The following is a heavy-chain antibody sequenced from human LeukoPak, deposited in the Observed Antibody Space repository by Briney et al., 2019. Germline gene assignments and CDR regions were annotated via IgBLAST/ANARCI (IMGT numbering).Heavy chain of an antibody. V-gene: IGHV3-9*01. CDR3: AKSHYDSSGYYYFDY. CDR1: GFTFDDYA. CDR2: ISWNSGSI. Sequence: PGRSLRLSCAASGFTFDDYAMHWVRHAPGKGLEWVSGISWNSGSIGYADSVKGRFTISRDNAKNSLYLQMNSLRAEDTALYYCAKSHYDSSGYYYFDYWGQGTLVTVSS. J-gene: IGHJ4*02. D-gene: IGHD3-22*01.